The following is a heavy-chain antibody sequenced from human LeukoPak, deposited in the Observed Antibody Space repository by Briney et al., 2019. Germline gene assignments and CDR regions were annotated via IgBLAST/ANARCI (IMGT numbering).Heavy chain of an antibody. V-gene: IGHV1-2*02. CDR3: ARSTAVADNADY. Sequence: GASVKVSCKASGYTFTGYDMYWVRQAPGQGLEWMGWINPNSGGTNYAQKFQGRVTMTRDTSISTAYMELSRLRSDDTAVYYCARSTAVADNADYWGQGTLVTVSS. CDR1: GYTFTGYD. CDR2: INPNSGGT. D-gene: IGHD6-19*01. J-gene: IGHJ4*02.